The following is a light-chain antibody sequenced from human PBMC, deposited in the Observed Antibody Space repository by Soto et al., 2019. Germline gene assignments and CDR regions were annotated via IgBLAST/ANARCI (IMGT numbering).Light chain of an antibody. CDR2: AAS. V-gene: IGKV1-6*01. CDR1: QGIRND. J-gene: IGKJ1*01. Sequence: AIQMTQSPSSLSASVGDRVTITCRASQGIRNDLGWYQQKPGKAPKLLISAASSLQSGVPSRFSGSGSVTDFTLTISSLQPEDFATYYCLQDYNFPPTFGQGTKVDIK. CDR3: LQDYNFPPT.